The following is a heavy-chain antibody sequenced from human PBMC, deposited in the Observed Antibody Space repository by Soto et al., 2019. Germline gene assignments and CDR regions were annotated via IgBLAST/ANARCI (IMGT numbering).Heavy chain of an antibody. D-gene: IGHD4-17*01. J-gene: IGHJ4*02. CDR2: IYYSGST. CDR1: GGYISSYY. Sequence: SETLSLTCTVSGGYISSYYWSWIRQPPGKGLEWIGYIYYSGSTNYNPSLKSRVTISVDTSKNQFSLKLSSVTAADTAVYYCARAKPYYGDYDYWGQGTLVTVSS. CDR3: ARAKPYYGDYDY. V-gene: IGHV4-59*01.